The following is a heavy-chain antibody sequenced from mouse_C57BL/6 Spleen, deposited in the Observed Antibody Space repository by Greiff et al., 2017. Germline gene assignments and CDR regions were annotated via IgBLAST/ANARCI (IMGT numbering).Heavy chain of an antibody. Sequence: VQLQESGAELVKPGASVKISCKASGYAFSSYWMNWVKQRPGKGLEWIGQIYPGDGDTNYNGKFKGKATLTADKSSSTAYMQRSSLTSEDSAVFVCARNGITTSPMDYWGQGTSVTVSS. CDR1: GYAFSSYW. D-gene: IGHD1-1*01. CDR3: ARNGITTSPMDY. V-gene: IGHV1-80*01. J-gene: IGHJ4*01. CDR2: IYPGDGDT.